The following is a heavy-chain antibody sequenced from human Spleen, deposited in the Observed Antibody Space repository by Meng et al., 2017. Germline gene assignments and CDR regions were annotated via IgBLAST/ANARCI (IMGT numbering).Heavy chain of an antibody. V-gene: IGHV4-38-2*02. D-gene: IGHD2-15*01. J-gene: IGHJ5*02. CDR1: GYSISSGYY. CDR3: ATSPHYYHSDVYYSPKWFDP. Sequence: SETLSLTCTVSGYSISSGYYWGWIRQPPGKGLEWIGSIYHSGSTYYNPSLKSRVTISVDTSKNQFSLKLSSVTAADTAVYYCATSPHYYHSDVYYSPKWFDPWGQGTLVTVSS. CDR2: IYHSGST.